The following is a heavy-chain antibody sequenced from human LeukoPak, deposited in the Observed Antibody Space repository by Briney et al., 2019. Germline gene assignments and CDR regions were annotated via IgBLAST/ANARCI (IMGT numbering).Heavy chain of an antibody. V-gene: IGHV3-23*01. CDR3: TKRRSDGGDAYYFHY. Sequence: GGSLRLSCAASGFSFNNYAMSWVRQAPGKGLEWVSDVSGNSGRTNYADSVKGRFSISRDNSRNTLYLQMNSLRAEDTALYYCTKRRSDGGDAYYFHYWGQGTLVTVPS. CDR1: GFSFNNYA. J-gene: IGHJ4*02. D-gene: IGHD2-21*02. CDR2: VSGNSGRT.